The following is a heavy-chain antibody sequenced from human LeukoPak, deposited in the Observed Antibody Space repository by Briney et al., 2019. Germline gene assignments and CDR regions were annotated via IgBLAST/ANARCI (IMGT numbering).Heavy chain of an antibody. CDR3: ARAHNWKYGTFDY. CDR2: ISYDGSNK. D-gene: IGHD1-7*01. Sequence: PGGSLRLSCAASGFTFSSYEMNWVRQAPGKGLEWVAVISYDGSNKYYADSVKGRFTISRDNSKNTLYLQMNSLRAEDTAVYYCARAHNWKYGTFDYWGQGTLVTVSS. V-gene: IGHV3-30*03. J-gene: IGHJ4*02. CDR1: GFTFSSYE.